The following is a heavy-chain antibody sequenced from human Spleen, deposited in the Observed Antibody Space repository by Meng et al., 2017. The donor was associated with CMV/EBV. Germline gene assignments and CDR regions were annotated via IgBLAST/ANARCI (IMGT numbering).Heavy chain of an antibody. CDR2: IIPIFGTA. J-gene: IGHJ4*02. CDR1: GGTFSSYA. CDR3: ARGLLRGAPHYFDY. Sequence: SVKVSCKASGGTFSSYAISWVQQAPGQGLEWMGGIIPIFGTANYAQKFQGRVTITTDESTSTAYMELSSLRSEDTAVYYCARGLLRGAPHYFDYWGQGTLVTVSS. D-gene: IGHD3-10*01. V-gene: IGHV1-69*05.